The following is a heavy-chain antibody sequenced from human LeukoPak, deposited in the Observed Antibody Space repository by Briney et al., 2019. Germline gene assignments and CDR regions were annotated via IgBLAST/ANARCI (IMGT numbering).Heavy chain of an antibody. CDR2: ISADGKS. D-gene: IGHD6-6*01. V-gene: IGHV3-30*18. CDR1: GFTFSHYG. Sequence: GGSLRLSCAASGFTFSHYGMHWVRQAPGKGLEWVAVISADGKSDYAGSVKGRFTISRDNSKNTLYLQMNSLRADDTAVYYCAKDRSSSSPDYWGQGILVTVSS. J-gene: IGHJ4*02. CDR3: AKDRSSSSPDY.